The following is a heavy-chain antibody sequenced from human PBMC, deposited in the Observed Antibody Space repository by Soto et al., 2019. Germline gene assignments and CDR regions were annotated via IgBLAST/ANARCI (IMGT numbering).Heavy chain of an antibody. CDR1: GFTFSSYS. Sequence: EAQLVESGGGLVKPGGSLRLSCAASGFTFSSYSMNWVRQAPGKGLEWVSSSSSSSSFIYYADSVKGRFTISRDNAKNSLYLQMNSLRAEDTAVYYCAREVGGQAMVTGFDYWGQGTLVTVSS. J-gene: IGHJ4*02. V-gene: IGHV3-21*01. CDR3: AREVGGQAMVTGFDY. D-gene: IGHD5-18*01. CDR2: SSSSSSFI.